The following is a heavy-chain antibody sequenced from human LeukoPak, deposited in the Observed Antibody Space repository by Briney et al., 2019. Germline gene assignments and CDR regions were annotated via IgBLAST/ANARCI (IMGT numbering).Heavy chain of an antibody. J-gene: IGHJ4*02. Sequence: GGSLRLSCAASGFVFSNYGVHWVRQAPGKGLEWVAVMWYDGINQYYGDSVKGRFTISRDNSKNTVYLQMTSLRAEDTAVYYCAREGPYDSSGFYYYMDYWGQGTLVTVSS. CDR1: GFVFSNYG. CDR3: AREGPYDSSGFYYYMDY. V-gene: IGHV3-33*01. CDR2: MWYDGINQ. D-gene: IGHD3-22*01.